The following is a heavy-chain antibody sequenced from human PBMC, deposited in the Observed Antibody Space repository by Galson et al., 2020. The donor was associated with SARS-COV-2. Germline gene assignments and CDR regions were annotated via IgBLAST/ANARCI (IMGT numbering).Heavy chain of an antibody. J-gene: IGHJ6*02. Sequence: GGSLRLSCAASGFTFSSYAMHWVRQTPGKGLEWVAVISYDGSNKYYADSVKGRFTISRDNSKNTLYLQMNSLRAEDTAVYYCARDPVGVVNNGGDSPKYYYYGMDVWGQGTTVTVSS. CDR2: ISYDGSNK. CDR1: GFTFSSYA. CDR3: ARDPVGVVNNGGDSPKYYYYGMDV. D-gene: IGHD3-3*01. V-gene: IGHV3-30*04.